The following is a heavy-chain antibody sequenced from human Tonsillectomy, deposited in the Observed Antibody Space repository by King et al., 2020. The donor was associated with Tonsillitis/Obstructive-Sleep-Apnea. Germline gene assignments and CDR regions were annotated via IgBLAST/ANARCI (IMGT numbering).Heavy chain of an antibody. CDR2: IYYDGITK. CDR1: GFTFNSYG. D-gene: IGHD1-1*01. Sequence: VQLVESGGGVVQPGRSLSLPCAASGFTFNSYGMHWVRQAPGKGLEWVAIIYYDGITKYYADSVKGRFTISRDNSKSTLYLQMNSLRADDTAVYYCARVGNGATQIDYWGQGTLVTVSS. CDR3: ARVGNGATQIDY. V-gene: IGHV3-33*01. J-gene: IGHJ4*02.